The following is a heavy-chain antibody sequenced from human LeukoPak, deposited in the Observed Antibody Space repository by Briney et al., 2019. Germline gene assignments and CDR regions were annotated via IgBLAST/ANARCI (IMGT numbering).Heavy chain of an antibody. J-gene: IGHJ4*02. CDR2: ISYDGSNK. V-gene: IGHV3-30*04. CDR3: ARGGYQLLSPAGY. CDR1: GFTFSSYA. D-gene: IGHD2-2*01. Sequence: GGSLRLSCAASGFTFSSYAMHWVRQAPGKGLEWVAVISYDGSNKYYADSVKGRFTISRDNSKHTLYLQMNSLRAEDTAVYYCARGGYQLLSPAGYWGQGTLVTVSS.